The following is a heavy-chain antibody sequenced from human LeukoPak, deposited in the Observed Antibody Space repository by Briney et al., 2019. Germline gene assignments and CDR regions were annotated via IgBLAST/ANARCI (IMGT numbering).Heavy chain of an antibody. D-gene: IGHD3-10*01. CDR1: GGSISSYY. J-gene: IGHJ6*02. CDR3: ARSSGLDV. Sequence: SGTLSLTCTVSGGSISSYYWNWIRQPPGKGLEWIGYIYYTGSTNYNPSLKSRVTISVDTSKNQFSLKLSSVTAADTAVYFCARSSGLDVWGQGTTVTVSS. V-gene: IGHV4-59*08. CDR2: IYYTGST.